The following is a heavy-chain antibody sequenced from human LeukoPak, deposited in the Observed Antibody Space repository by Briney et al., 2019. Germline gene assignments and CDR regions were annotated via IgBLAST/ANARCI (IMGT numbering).Heavy chain of an antibody. Sequence: SETLSLTCTVSGGSISSSSYYWGWIRQPPGKGLEWIGSIYYTRSAYYNPSLKSRVTISVDTSKNQFSLKLTSVTAADTAVYYCARGVTMIVVVIHDWYFDLWGRGTLVTVSS. CDR2: IYYTRSA. V-gene: IGHV4-39*01. CDR1: GGSISSSSYY. D-gene: IGHD3-22*01. J-gene: IGHJ2*01. CDR3: ARGVTMIVVVIHDWYFDL.